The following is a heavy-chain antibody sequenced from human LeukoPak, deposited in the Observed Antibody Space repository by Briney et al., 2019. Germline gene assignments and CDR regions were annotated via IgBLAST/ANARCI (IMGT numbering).Heavy chain of an antibody. CDR2: IKTKVHGRTT. J-gene: IGHJ4*02. V-gene: IGHV3-15*01. D-gene: IGHD4-11*01. CDR1: GFTLSDAW. CDR3: SGHMTTADF. Sequence: GGSLRLSCAASGFTLSDAWMSWVRQAPGKGLEWVDRIKTKVHGRTTDYAAPVNGRFTISRHDSENKLFLQMSSLKAEDTGVYFCSGHMTTADFWGQGTLVTVSS.